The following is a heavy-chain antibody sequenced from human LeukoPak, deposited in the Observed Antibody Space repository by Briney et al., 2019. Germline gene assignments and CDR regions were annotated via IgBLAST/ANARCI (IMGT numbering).Heavy chain of an antibody. D-gene: IGHD4-17*01. CDR3: ARGGYGDPRGGGEFDY. J-gene: IGHJ4*02. CDR1: GGSIISSSYY. Sequence: SETLSLTCTVSGGSIISSSYYWGWIRQPPGKGLEWIGSIYYSGNTDYNPSLKSRVTISVETSKNQFSLKLSSVTAADTAVYYGARGGYGDPRGGGEFDYWGQGTLVTVSS. CDR2: IYYSGNT. V-gene: IGHV4-39*07.